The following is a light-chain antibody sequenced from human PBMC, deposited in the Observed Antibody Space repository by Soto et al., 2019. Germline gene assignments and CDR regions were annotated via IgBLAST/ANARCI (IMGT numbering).Light chain of an antibody. CDR3: QQYGGSPPYT. Sequence: EIVLTQSPGTLSLSPGERVTLSCRASQSVSSSYLAWYQQKTAQAPRLLIYGASNRSTGIPDRFSGSGSGTDYTLTISRLAPEDVAVYYCQQYGGSPPYTFGQGTKLEIK. J-gene: IGKJ2*01. CDR2: GAS. V-gene: IGKV3-20*01. CDR1: QSVSSSY.